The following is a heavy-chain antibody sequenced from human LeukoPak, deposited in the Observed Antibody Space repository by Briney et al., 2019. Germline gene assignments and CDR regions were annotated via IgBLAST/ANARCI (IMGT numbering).Heavy chain of an antibody. J-gene: IGHJ4*02. D-gene: IGHD3-22*01. CDR3: ARDSSGYYYFDY. V-gene: IGHV4-59*12. CDR2: IYYSGST. CDR1: GGSISSYY. Sequence: PSETLSLTCTVSGGSISSYYWSWIRQPPGKGLEWIGYIYYSGSTNYNPSPKSRVTISVDTSKNQFSLKLSSVTAADTAVYYCARDSSGYYYFDYWGQGTLVTVSS.